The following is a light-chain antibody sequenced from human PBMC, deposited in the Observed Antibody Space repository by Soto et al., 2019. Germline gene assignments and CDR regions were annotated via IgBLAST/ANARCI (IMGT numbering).Light chain of an antibody. V-gene: IGKV3-15*01. Sequence: EIELTKSPAILSVSPGERPTLSCRASQSISRSLAWYQQKPGQAPRLLISDASTRATGVPARFSGSGSGTEFTLPISSLQSEDFALYFCHQYNSWPPGTFGQGTKVDIK. CDR2: DAS. CDR3: HQYNSWPPGT. J-gene: IGKJ2*01. CDR1: QSISRS.